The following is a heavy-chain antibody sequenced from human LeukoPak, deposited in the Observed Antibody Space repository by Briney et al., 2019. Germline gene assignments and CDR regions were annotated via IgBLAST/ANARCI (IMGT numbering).Heavy chain of an antibody. Sequence: PGGSLRLSCAAAEFTFATYAMTWVRQAPGEGLEYDSAISSNGGSTYYANSVKGRFTISRDNSKNTLYLQMGSLRAEDMAVYYCARLLSGYDWITLDYWGQGTLVTVSS. CDR1: EFTFATYA. D-gene: IGHD5-12*01. J-gene: IGHJ4*02. CDR2: ISSNGGST. CDR3: ARLLSGYDWITLDY. V-gene: IGHV3-64*01.